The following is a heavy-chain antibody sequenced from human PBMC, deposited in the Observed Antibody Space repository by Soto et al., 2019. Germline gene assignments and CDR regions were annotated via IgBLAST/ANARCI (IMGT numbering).Heavy chain of an antibody. CDR2: IIPIVGTA. CDR3: ARAPPGTTDYYYGMDV. CDR1: GGTFSSYA. Sequence: QVQLVQSGSEVKKPGASVKVSCKASGGTFSSYAISWVRQAPGQGLEWMGGIIPIVGTANYAQKFQGRVTITADESTSTAYMELSSMRSEDTAVYYCARAPPGTTDYYYGMDVWGQGTTVTVSS. J-gene: IGHJ6*02. D-gene: IGHD4-17*01. V-gene: IGHV1-69*01.